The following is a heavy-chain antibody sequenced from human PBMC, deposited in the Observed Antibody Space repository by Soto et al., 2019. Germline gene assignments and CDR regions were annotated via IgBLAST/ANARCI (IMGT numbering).Heavy chain of an antibody. CDR2: IYYSGGT. CDR1: GGSISSGDYY. V-gene: IGHV4-30-4*01. CDR3: ARGGATGGAFDY. D-gene: IGHD1-26*01. J-gene: IGHJ4*02. Sequence: SETLSLTCTVSGGSISSGDYYWSWIRQPPGKGLEWIGYIYYSGGTYYNPSLKSRVTISVDTSKNQFSLKLSSVTAADTAVYYCARGGATGGAFDYWGQGTLVTVSS.